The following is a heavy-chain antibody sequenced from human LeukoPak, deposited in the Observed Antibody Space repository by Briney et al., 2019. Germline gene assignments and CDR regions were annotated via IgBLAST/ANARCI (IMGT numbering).Heavy chain of an antibody. CDR3: ARDLRYYYDSSGYVNDY. J-gene: IGHJ4*02. D-gene: IGHD3-22*01. V-gene: IGHV4-39*07. Sequence: SETLSLTCTVSGGSISSSSYYWGWIRQPSGKGLEWIGSIYYSGSTYYNPSLKSRDTISVDTSKNQSSLKLSSVTAADTAVYYCARDLRYYYDSSGYVNDYWGQGTLVTVSS. CDR1: GGSISSSSYY. CDR2: IYYSGST.